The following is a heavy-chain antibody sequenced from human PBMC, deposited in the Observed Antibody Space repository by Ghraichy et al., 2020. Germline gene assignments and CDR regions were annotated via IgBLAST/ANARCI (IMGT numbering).Heavy chain of an antibody. V-gene: IGHV3-23*01. CDR1: GFTFSSYA. D-gene: IGHD2-2*01. J-gene: IGHJ3*02. Sequence: GESLNISCAASGFTFSSYAMSWVRQAPGKGLEWVSAISGSGGSTYYADSVKGRFTISRDNSKNTLYLQMNSLRAEDTAVYYCANYGCSSTSCYPDQRAFDIWGQGTMVTVSS. CDR3: ANYGCSSTSCYPDQRAFDI. CDR2: ISGSGGST.